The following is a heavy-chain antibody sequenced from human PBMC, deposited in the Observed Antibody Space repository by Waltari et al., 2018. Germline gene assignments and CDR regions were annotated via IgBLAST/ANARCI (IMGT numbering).Heavy chain of an antibody. CDR1: GFAFSSYW. J-gene: IGHJ4*02. CDR3: ARVKFLEWLPQPEVLDY. Sequence: EVQLVESGGGLVQPGGSLRLSCAASGFAFSSYWMHWVRQAPGKGLVWVERVNSGGSGMIYADSVKGRFTISRDNAKNTLNLQMNSLRVEDTAVYYCARVKFLEWLPQPEVLDYWGQGSLVIVSS. V-gene: IGHV3-74*01. D-gene: IGHD3-3*01. CDR2: VNSGGSGM.